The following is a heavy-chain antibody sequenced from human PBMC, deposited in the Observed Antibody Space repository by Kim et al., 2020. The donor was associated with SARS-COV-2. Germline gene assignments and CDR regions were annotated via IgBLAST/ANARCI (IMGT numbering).Heavy chain of an antibody. CDR1: GMTFSSYS. CDR3: ARSGVIEAAGTIYY. D-gene: IGHD6-13*01. V-gene: IGHV3-21*01. Sequence: GGSLRLSCAASGMTFSSYSMHWVRQAPGKGLEWVSSISSSSSYIYYADSVKGRFTISRDNAKNTLYLQMNSLRAEDTAVYYCARSGVIEAAGTIYYWGQGTLLTVS. CDR2: ISSSSSYI. J-gene: IGHJ4*02.